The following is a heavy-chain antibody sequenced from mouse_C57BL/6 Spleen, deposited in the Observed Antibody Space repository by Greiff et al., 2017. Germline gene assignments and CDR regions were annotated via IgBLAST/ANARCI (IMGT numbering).Heavy chain of an antibody. CDR1: GYSFTDYN. CDR3: ALITTVVAKNYAMDY. D-gene: IGHD1-1*01. CDR2: INPNYGTT. V-gene: IGHV1-39*01. J-gene: IGHJ4*01. Sequence: EVQLQQSGPELVKPGASVKISCKASGYSFTDYNMNWVKQSNGKSLEWIGVINPNYGTTSYNQKFKGKATLTVDQSSSTAYMQLNSLTSEDSAVYYCALITTVVAKNYAMDYWGQGTSVTVSS.